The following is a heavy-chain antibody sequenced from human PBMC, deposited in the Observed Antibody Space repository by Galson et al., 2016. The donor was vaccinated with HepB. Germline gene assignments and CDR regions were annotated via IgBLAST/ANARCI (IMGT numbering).Heavy chain of an antibody. CDR1: GFSITIDA. D-gene: IGHD3-10*01. J-gene: IGHJ4*02. V-gene: IGHV3-23*01. CDR3: AKGGPGSGSFWAGN. CDR2: VSGRGVVI. Sequence: SLRLSCAASGFSITIDAMSWVRQAPGKGLEWVSGVSGRGVVIYYADSVKGRFTISRDNSKNVLDLQMNSLSGDDTARYYRAKGGPGSGSFWAGNWGQGILVTVSS.